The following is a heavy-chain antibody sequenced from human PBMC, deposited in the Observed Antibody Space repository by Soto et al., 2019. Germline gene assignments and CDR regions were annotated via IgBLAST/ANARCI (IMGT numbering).Heavy chain of an antibody. V-gene: IGHV3-33*01. CDR1: GFAFSGYA. J-gene: IGHJ4*02. CDR3: ARDLKTRHCDY. Sequence: QVQLVESGGGVVQPGRSLRLSCAASGFAFSGYAMHWVRQAPGKGLEWVAIIWYDGSNTYYADSVKGRFPISRDNSKNMVYLQMNSLRAEDTAVYYCARDLKTRHCDYWGQGTLVTVSS. CDR2: IWYDGSNT. D-gene: IGHD4-17*01.